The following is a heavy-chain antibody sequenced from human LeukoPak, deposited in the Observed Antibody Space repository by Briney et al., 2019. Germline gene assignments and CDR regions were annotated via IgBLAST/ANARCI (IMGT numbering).Heavy chain of an antibody. CDR1: GFTFSSYG. V-gene: IGHV3-33*01. Sequence: PGGSLRLSCAASGFTFSSYGMHWVRQAPGKGLEWVAVIWYDGSNKYYADSVKGRFTISRDNSKNTLYLQMNSLRAEDTAVYYCARGPNLNFDWLLSSEDFDYWGQGTLVTVSS. CDR2: IWYDGSNK. D-gene: IGHD3-9*01. J-gene: IGHJ4*02. CDR3: ARGPNLNFDWLLSSEDFDY.